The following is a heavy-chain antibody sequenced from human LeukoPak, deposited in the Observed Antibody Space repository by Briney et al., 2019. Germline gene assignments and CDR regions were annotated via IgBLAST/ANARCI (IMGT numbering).Heavy chain of an antibody. J-gene: IGHJ4*02. D-gene: IGHD6-6*01. CDR3: AKVREYSSSRWYYFDY. CDR1: GVTVSNNY. CDR2: ISGGGAST. Sequence: GGSLRLSCAASGVTVSNNYMSWVRQAPGKGLEWVSAISGGGASTYYADSVKGRFTISRDNSKNMLYLQMNSLRGEDTAVYYCAKVREYSSSRWYYFDYWGQGTLVTVSS. V-gene: IGHV3-23*01.